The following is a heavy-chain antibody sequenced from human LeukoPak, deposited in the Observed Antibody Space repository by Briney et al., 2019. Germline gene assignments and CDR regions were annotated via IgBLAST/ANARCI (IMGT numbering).Heavy chain of an antibody. CDR2: IISDGSST. Sequence: GGSLRLSCAASGFTFSSYWMHWVRQAPGKGLVWVSRIISDGSSTSYADSVKGRFTISRDNAKNTLYLQMNSLRAEDTAVYYCARDGEGWNDSSFAYWGQGTLVTVSS. CDR1: GFTFSSYW. D-gene: IGHD1-1*01. V-gene: IGHV3-74*01. CDR3: ARDGEGWNDSSFAY. J-gene: IGHJ4*02.